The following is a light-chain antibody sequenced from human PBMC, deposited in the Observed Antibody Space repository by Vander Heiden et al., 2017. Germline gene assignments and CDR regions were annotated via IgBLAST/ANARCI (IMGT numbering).Light chain of an antibody. J-gene: IGKJ2*01. Sequence: DLQMTQSPSSLSAAVGDRVTTTCRASQSISSYLNWYQQKPGKAPKLLIDAASSLQSGVPSRCSGSGSGTDFTPTISSLQPEDFATYYCQQSYSTLYTFGQGTKLEIK. CDR2: AAS. CDR3: QQSYSTLYT. V-gene: IGKV1-39*01. CDR1: QSISSY.